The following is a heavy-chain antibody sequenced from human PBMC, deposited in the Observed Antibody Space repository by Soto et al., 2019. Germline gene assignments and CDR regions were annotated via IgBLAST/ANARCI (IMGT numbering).Heavy chain of an antibody. Sequence: QVRLVQSGAEVMKPGASVKVSCTASGYTFTSYAMHWLRQAPGQRLAWMGWINAGNGKTKYSQKFQGRVIITRDTSASTADLGRISLRSEDTAVYYCARAIHQQLTKDWGQGTLVTVSS. V-gene: IGHV1-3*01. CDR2: INAGNGKT. J-gene: IGHJ4*02. CDR3: ARAIHQQLTKD. D-gene: IGHD2-2*01. CDR1: GYTFTSYA.